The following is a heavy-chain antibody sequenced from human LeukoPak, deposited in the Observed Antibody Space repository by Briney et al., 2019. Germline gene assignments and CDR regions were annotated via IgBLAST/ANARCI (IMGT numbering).Heavy chain of an antibody. V-gene: IGHV4-59*01. D-gene: IGHD3-10*01. CDR2: IYYSGST. Sequence: SETLSLTCTVSGGSLSSYYWSWIRQPPGKGLEWIGCIYYSGSTNYNPSLKSRVTISVDTSKNQFSLKLSSVTVADTAVYYCARDNGFAGFGELYHNWFDPWGQGTLVTVSS. CDR3: ARDNGFAGFGELYHNWFDP. J-gene: IGHJ5*02. CDR1: GGSLSSYY.